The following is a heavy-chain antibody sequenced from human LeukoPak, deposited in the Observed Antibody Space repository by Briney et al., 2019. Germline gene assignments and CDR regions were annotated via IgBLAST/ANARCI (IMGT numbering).Heavy chain of an antibody. CDR3: ARDLREAVAGPGWFDP. CDR2: INPNSGGT. CDR1: GYTFTGYY. V-gene: IGHV1-2*02. Sequence: ASVKVSCKASGYTFTGYYMHWVRQAPGQGLEWMGWINPNSGGTNYAQKFQGRVTMTRDTSISTAYMELSRLRSDDTAVYYCARDLREAVAGPGWFDPWGQGTLVTVSS. D-gene: IGHD6-19*01. J-gene: IGHJ5*02.